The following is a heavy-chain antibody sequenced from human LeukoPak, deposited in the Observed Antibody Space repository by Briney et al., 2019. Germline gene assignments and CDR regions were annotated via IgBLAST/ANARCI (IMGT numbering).Heavy chain of an antibody. Sequence: GGSLRLSCAASGFTFSSYAMHWVRQAPGKGLEWVAVISYDGGITNYADSVKGRFTISRDNSKNTLYLQLNSLRAEDAAVYYCARDSTYYYASGSSGPRYFDYWGREPWSTSPQ. J-gene: IGHJ4*02. V-gene: IGHV3-30*01. D-gene: IGHD3-10*01. CDR1: GFTFSSYA. CDR2: ISYDGGIT. CDR3: ARDSTYYYASGSSGPRYFDY.